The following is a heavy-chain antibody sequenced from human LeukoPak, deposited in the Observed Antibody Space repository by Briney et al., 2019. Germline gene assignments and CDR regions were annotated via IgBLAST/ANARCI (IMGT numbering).Heavy chain of an antibody. CDR2: IYYSGST. D-gene: IGHD3-3*01. J-gene: IGHJ4*02. Sequence: SETLSLTCTVSGGSISSSSYYWGWIRQPPGKGLEWIGSIYYSGSTYYNPSLKSRVTISVDTSKNQFSLKLSSVTAADTAVYYCARWYYGDYVDYWGQGTLVTVSS. CDR3: ARWYYGDYVDY. V-gene: IGHV4-39*07. CDR1: GGSISSSSYY.